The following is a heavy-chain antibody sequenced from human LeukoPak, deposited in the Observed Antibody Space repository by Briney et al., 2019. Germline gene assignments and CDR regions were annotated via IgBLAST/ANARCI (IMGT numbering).Heavy chain of an antibody. J-gene: IGHJ4*02. D-gene: IGHD5/OR15-5a*01. CDR2: IRQDGSEI. CDR3: ARDKVSGPTLLDY. Sequence: GGSLRLSCAASGFTFSSYSMNWVRQVPGKGPEWVANIRQDGSEIYYVDSVKGRFTISRDNAKNSLYLQMNSLRVEDTAVYYCARDKVSGPTLLDYWGQGTLVTVSS. CDR1: GFTFSSYS. V-gene: IGHV3-7*01.